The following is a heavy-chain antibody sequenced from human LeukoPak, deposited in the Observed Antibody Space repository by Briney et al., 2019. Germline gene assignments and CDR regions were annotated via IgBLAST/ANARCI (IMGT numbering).Heavy chain of an antibody. D-gene: IGHD3-10*01. CDR3: ARRGVYYYYGMDV. J-gene: IGHJ6*02. CDR1: GGSISSYY. Sequence: SETLSLTCTVSGGSISSYYWSWIRQPPGKGLEWIGYIYYSGSTNYNPSLKSRVTISVDTSKKQFSLKLSSVTAADTAVYYCARRGVYYYYGMDVWGQGTTVTVSS. CDR2: IYYSGST. V-gene: IGHV4-59*01.